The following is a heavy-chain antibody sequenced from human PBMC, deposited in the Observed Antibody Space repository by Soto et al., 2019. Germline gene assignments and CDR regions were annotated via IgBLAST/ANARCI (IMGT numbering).Heavy chain of an antibody. CDR2: ISGSGGST. J-gene: IGHJ6*03. D-gene: IGHD6-19*01. Sequence: GGSLRLSCAASGFTFSSYAMSWVRQAPGKGLEWVSAISGSGGSTYYADSVKGRFTISRDNSKNTLYLQMNSLRAEDTAVYYCAKVGKWLEDYYYYYMDVWGKGTTVTVPS. CDR1: GFTFSSYA. CDR3: AKVGKWLEDYYYYYMDV. V-gene: IGHV3-23*01.